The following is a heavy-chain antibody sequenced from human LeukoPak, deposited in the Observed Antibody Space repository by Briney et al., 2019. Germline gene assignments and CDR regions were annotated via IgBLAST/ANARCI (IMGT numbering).Heavy chain of an antibody. CDR2: ISYDGSNK. Sequence: GGSLRLSCAASGFTFSSYGVHWVRQAPGKGLEWVAVISYDGSNKYYADSVKGRFTISRDNSKDTAYLQMNSLRPEDTAVYYCAKGRFTGTTSGSVPEFDYRGQGTLVTVSS. D-gene: IGHD1-1*01. J-gene: IGHJ4*02. CDR1: GFTFSSYG. V-gene: IGHV3-30*18. CDR3: AKGRFTGTTSGSVPEFDY.